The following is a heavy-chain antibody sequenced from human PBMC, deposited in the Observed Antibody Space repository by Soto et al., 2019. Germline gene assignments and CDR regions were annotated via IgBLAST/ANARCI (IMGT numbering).Heavy chain of an antibody. D-gene: IGHD6-19*01. V-gene: IGHV3-30-3*01. J-gene: IGHJ4*02. CDR2: ISYDGSNK. Sequence: GGSLRLSCAASGFTFSSYAMHWVRQAPGKGLEWVAVISYDGSNKYYADSVKGRFTISRDNSKNTLYLQMNSLRAEDTAVYYCARVSRRRYSSGWAYDYWGQGTLVTVSS. CDR3: ARVSRRRYSSGWAYDY. CDR1: GFTFSSYA.